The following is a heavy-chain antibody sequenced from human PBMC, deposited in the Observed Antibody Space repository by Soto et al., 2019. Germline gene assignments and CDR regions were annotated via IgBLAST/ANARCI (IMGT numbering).Heavy chain of an antibody. CDR3: ARDKLFNCSGGRCPRWFDP. CDR2: IYYSGIT. Sequence: SETLCLTCTVSGGSMSSYYGSWIRPPPGRGLEWIGYIYYSGITNYNPSLKSRVTISVDTSKNQFSLKLSSVTAADTAVYYCARDKLFNCSGGRCPRWFDPWGQGTLVTVS. D-gene: IGHD2-15*01. J-gene: IGHJ5*02. CDR1: GGSMSSYY. V-gene: IGHV4-59*01.